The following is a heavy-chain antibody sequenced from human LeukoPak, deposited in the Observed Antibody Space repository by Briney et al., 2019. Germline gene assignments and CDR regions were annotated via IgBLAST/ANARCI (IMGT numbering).Heavy chain of an antibody. CDR2: ISSSSSYI. V-gene: IGHV3-21*01. D-gene: IGHD5-24*01. J-gene: IGHJ4*02. CDR1: GFTFSSYS. CDR3: AKARWLQSLLFDY. Sequence: GGSLRLSCAASGFTFSSYSMNWVRQAPGKGLEWVSSISSSSSYIYYADSVKGRFTISRDNAKNSLYLQMNSLRAEDTAVYYCAKARWLQSLLFDYWGQGTLVTVSS.